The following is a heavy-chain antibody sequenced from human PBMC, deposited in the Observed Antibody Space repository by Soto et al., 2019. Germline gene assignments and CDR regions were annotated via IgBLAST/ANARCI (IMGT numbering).Heavy chain of an antibody. Sequence: QLQLQESGSGLVKPSQTLSLTCAVSGGSISSGGYSWSWLRQPPGKGLEWIGDIFHSGSTYYNPSLKSRVTISVHGSKNHFSLELSYLTAADTAVYYCAREGGSGSTDWYFNVWGRGTLVTVSS. D-gene: IGHD1-26*01. CDR3: AREGGSGSTDWYFNV. CDR2: IFHSGST. CDR1: GGSISSGGYS. J-gene: IGHJ2*01. V-gene: IGHV4-30-2*01.